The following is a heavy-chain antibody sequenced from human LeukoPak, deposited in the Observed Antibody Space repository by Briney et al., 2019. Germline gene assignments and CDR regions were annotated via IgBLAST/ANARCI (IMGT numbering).Heavy chain of an antibody. V-gene: IGHV4-39*01. CDR1: GGSISSSSYY. CDR3: ARQVRYCTNGVCYRASDI. CDR2: IYYGGSL. J-gene: IGHJ3*02. Sequence: PSETLSLTCTVSGGSISSSSYYWGWMRQPPGKGLEWIGSIYYGGSLYYNPSLKSRVTIAVDTSKNQFSLKLRSVTAADAAVYYCARQVRYCTNGVCYRASDIWGQGTMVAVSS. D-gene: IGHD2-8*01.